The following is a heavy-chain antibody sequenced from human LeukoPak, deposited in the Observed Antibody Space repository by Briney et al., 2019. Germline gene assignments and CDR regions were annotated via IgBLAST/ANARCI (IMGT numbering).Heavy chain of an antibody. CDR2: IRYDGSNK. V-gene: IGHV3-30*02. CDR3: VDGSGSCYNGQR. CDR1: GFTFSSYG. Sequence: GALKLSCAAAGFTFSSYGMDLGRQAPGKGLEWVAFIRYDGSNKYYADSVKGRFTISRDNSKNTLYLQMNSLRAEDTAVYYCVDGSGSCYNGQRWGQGTLVTVSS. D-gene: IGHD3-10*01. J-gene: IGHJ4*02.